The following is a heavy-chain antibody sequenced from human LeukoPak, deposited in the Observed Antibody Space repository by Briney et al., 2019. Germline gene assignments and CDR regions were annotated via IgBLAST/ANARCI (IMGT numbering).Heavy chain of an antibody. V-gene: IGHV3-23*01. CDR2: ISCSGNYT. CDR3: AKVVWEVTTNY. CDR1: ELTFSSYP. Sequence: GGSLRLSCAASELTFSSYPMSWVRQAPGKGLEWVSAISCSGNYTYCADSVEGRFTISRDNSKNTLYLQMNNLRAEDTAVYYCAKVVWEVTTNYWGQGTLVAVSS. J-gene: IGHJ4*02. D-gene: IGHD4-17*01.